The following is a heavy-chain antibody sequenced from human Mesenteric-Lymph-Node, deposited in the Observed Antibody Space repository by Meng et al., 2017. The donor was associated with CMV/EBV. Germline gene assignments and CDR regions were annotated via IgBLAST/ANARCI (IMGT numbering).Heavy chain of an antibody. V-gene: IGHV3-21*01. Sequence: GESLKISCAASGFTFSSYSMNWVRQAPGKGLEWVSSISSSSSYIYYADSVKDRFTISRDNAKNSLYLQMNSLRAEDTAVYYCARVRRYFDWVDYWGQGTLVTVSS. CDR3: ARVRRYFDWVDY. CDR1: GFTFSSYS. D-gene: IGHD3-9*01. J-gene: IGHJ4*02. CDR2: ISSSSSYI.